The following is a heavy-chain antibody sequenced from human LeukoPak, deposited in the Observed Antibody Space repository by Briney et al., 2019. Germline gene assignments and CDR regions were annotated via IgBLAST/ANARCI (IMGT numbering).Heavy chain of an antibody. CDR3: ARDPDYYDSSGYLY. J-gene: IGHJ4*02. CDR2: IYYSGST. D-gene: IGHD3-22*01. Sequence: SETLSLTCTVSGYSISSSSYYWGWIRQPPGKGLEWIGSIYYSGSTYYNPSLKSRVTISVDTSKNQFSLKLSSVTAADTAVYYCARDPDYYDSSGYLYWGQGTLVTVSS. V-gene: IGHV4-39*07. CDR1: GYSISSSSYY.